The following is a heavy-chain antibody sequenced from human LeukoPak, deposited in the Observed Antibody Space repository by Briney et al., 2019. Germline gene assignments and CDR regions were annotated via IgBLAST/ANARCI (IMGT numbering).Heavy chain of an antibody. D-gene: IGHD4-11*01. V-gene: IGHV3-30*02. J-gene: IGHJ4*02. CDR3: AAMTTVTNTLDY. Sequence: PGGSLRLSCAASGFTFSIYGMHWVRQAPGKGLEWVAFIRYDGSNKYYADSVKGRFTISRDNSKNTLYLQMNSLRAEDTAVYYCAAMTTVTNTLDYWGQGTLVTVSS. CDR2: IRYDGSNK. CDR1: GFTFSIYG.